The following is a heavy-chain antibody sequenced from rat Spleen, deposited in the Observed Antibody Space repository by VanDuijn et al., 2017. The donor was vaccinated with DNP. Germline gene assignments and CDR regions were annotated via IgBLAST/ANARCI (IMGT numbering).Heavy chain of an antibody. CDR3: TTGVVDY. CDR2: ISDDGGST. V-gene: IGHV5-20*01. CDR1: GFTFSDYY. J-gene: IGHJ2*01. D-gene: IGHD1-1*01. Sequence: EVQLVGSDGGLVQPGRSLKVSCAASGFTFSDYYMAWVRQAPTKGLEWVATISDDGGSTYYRDSVKGRFTISRDNAKSTLYLHMDSLRSEDTATYYCTTGVVDYWGQGVMVTVSS.